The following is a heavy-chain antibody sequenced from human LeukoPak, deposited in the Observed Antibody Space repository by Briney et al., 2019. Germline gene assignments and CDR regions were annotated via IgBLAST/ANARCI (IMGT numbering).Heavy chain of an antibody. CDR2: IFYTGST. J-gene: IGHJ5*02. CDR1: GGSISSGNYY. Sequence: PSETLSLTCSVSGGSISSGNYYWSWIRQPPGTGLEWIGYIFYTGSTNYSPSLKSRVSISVDTSKNQFSLKLSSVTAADTAVYYCARKYPDHWFDPWGQGTLVTVSS. D-gene: IGHD6-6*01. CDR3: ARKYPDHWFDP. V-gene: IGHV4-30-4*01.